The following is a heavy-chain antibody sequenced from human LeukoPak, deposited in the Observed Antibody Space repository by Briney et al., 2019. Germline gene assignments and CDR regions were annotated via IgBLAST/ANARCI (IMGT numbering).Heavy chain of an antibody. CDR3: ARDPYSGTYVNTYYYYMDV. CDR2: ITTSRTYT. V-gene: IGHV3-21*01. J-gene: IGHJ6*03. D-gene: IGHD1-26*01. CDR1: GFSFSSYN. Sequence: GGSLTLSCDASGFSFSSYNMDWVRQTPGKGLEWISSITTSRTYTFYSDSVKGRFTISRDNARNSLYLQMNSLRVEDTAVYYCARDPYSGTYVNTYYYYMDVWGKGTTVTISS.